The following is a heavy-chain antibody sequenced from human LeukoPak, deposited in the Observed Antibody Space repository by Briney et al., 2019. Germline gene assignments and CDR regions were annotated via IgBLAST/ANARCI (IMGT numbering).Heavy chain of an antibody. D-gene: IGHD4-11*01. Sequence: PSETLSLTCAVSGYSISSGYYWGWIRQPPGKGLEWIGSIYHIGSTYYNPSLKSRVTISVDTSKNQFSLKLSSVTAADTAVYYCARRTYSNYDYWGQGTLVTVSS. V-gene: IGHV4-38-2*01. CDR2: IYHIGST. J-gene: IGHJ4*02. CDR3: ARRTYSNYDY. CDR1: GYSISSGYY.